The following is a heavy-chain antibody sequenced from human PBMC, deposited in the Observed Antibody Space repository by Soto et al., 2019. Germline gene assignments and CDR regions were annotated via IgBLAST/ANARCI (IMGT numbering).Heavy chain of an antibody. CDR1: GFTFSSYA. J-gene: IGHJ4*02. CDR2: ITFRGDYT. Sequence: EVQLLESGGGLVQPGGSLRLSCAASGFTFSSYAMSWVRQAPGKGLEWVAGITFRGDYTYYADSVKGRFTLSRDNSRNRLALQMNSLEVEDTALYSCAKLGTMGVFDNCGQGTLLTVSS. CDR3: AKLGTMGVFDN. V-gene: IGHV3-23*01. D-gene: IGHD1-26*01.